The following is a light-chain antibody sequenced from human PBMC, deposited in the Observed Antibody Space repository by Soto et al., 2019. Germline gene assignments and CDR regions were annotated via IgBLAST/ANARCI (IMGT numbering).Light chain of an antibody. Sequence: DIQMTQSPSSLSASVGDRVTITCRASQSISSYLNWYQQKPGKAPKLLIYAASSLQSGVPSRFSGSGSGTDFTLTISSLQPEYFATYYCQQSYSTPAFGGGTKVEI. V-gene: IGKV1-39*01. CDR3: QQSYSTPA. CDR1: QSISSY. CDR2: AAS. J-gene: IGKJ4*01.